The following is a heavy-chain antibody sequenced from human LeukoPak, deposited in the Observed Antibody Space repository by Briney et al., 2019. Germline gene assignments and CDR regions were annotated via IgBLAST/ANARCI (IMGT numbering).Heavy chain of an antibody. CDR2: ISGSGGST. CDR1: GFTFSSYA. CDR3: AKDKWELLRRGVFDY. D-gene: IGHD1-26*01. V-gene: IGHV3-23*01. Sequence: GGSLRLSCAASGFTFSSYAMSWVRQAPGKGLEWASAISGSGGSTYYADSVKGRFTISRDNSKNTLYLQMNGLRAEDTAVYYCAKDKWELLRRGVFDYWGQGTLVTVSS. J-gene: IGHJ4*02.